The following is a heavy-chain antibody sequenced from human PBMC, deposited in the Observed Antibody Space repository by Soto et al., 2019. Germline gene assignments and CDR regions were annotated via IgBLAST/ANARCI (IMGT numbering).Heavy chain of an antibody. J-gene: IGHJ6*02. Sequence: GGSLRLSCAASGFPFSSYSMNWVRQAPGKGLEWVSSISSSSSYIYYADSVKGRFTISRDNAKNSLYLQMNSLRAEDTAVYYCARESPLGGSYCMDVWGQGTTVTVSS. CDR2: ISSSSSYI. CDR3: ARESPLGGSYCMDV. CDR1: GFPFSSYS. V-gene: IGHV3-21*01. D-gene: IGHD3-16*01.